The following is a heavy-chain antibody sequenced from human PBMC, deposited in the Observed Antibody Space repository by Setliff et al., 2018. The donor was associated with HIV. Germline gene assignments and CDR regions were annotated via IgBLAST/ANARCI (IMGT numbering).Heavy chain of an antibody. Sequence: LGESLKISCKGCGYSFTSYWIGWVRQMPGKGLEWMGIIYPGDSDTRYSPSFQGQVTISADKSISTAYLQWSSLKASDTAMYYCARGREDCSSTSCRTPDAFDIWGQGTMVTVSS. D-gene: IGHD2-2*01. CDR3: ARGREDCSSTSCRTPDAFDI. V-gene: IGHV5-51*01. J-gene: IGHJ3*02. CDR1: GYSFTSYW. CDR2: IYPGDSDT.